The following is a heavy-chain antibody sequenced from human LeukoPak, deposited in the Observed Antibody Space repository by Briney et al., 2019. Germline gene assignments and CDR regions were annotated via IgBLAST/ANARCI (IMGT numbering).Heavy chain of an antibody. CDR1: GFTFSSYG. V-gene: IGHV3-33*01. Sequence: GGSLRLSCAASGFTFSSYGMHWVRQAPGKGLEWVAVIWYDGSNKYYTDSVKGRFTISRDNSKNTLYLQMNSLRAEDTAVYYCAGDRATSYFDYWGQGALVTISS. D-gene: IGHD1-26*01. CDR2: IWYDGSNK. CDR3: AGDRATSYFDY. J-gene: IGHJ4*02.